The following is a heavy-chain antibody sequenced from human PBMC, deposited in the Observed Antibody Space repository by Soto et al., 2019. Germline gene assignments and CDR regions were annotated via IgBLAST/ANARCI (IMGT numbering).Heavy chain of an antibody. CDR1: GYTFTSYY. D-gene: IGHD5-12*01. J-gene: IGHJ4*02. CDR2: INPSGGST. CDR3: ATDPLMSGDIVATIWSYFDY. V-gene: IGHV1-46*03. Sequence: ASVKVSCKASGYTFTSYYMHWVRQAPGKGLEWMGIINPSGGSTSYAQKFQGRVTMTRDTSTNTVYMELSSLRSEDTAVYYCATDPLMSGDIVATIWSYFDYRAQRSLVTVSS.